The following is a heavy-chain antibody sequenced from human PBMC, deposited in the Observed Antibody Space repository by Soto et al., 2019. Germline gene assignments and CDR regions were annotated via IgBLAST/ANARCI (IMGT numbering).Heavy chain of an antibody. CDR2: IHHSGAT. V-gene: IGHV4-4*02. CDR3: ATQGFYRMGV. Sequence: QVQLQESGPGLVQPSGTLSLTCAVSGDSITGDEWWSWVRQPPGKGLEWIGEIHHSGATNYNPSLKSRVTISIDKSKNQFSLKLSSVTAADTAMFYCATQGFYRMGVWGRGTTVTVSS. J-gene: IGHJ6*02. CDR1: GDSITGDEW.